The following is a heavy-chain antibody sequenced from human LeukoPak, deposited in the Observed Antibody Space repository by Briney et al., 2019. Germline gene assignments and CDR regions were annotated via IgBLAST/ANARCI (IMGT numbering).Heavy chain of an antibody. CDR1: GFTFSSYW. CDR3: ARGGYYWGA. V-gene: IGHV3-7*01. CDR2: IKEDGSEQ. J-gene: IGHJ5*02. D-gene: IGHD1-1*01. Sequence: PGGSLGLSCAASGFTFSSYWMSRVRQAPGKGLEWVASIKEDGSEQYYVDSVKGRFTISRDNAKSSLYLQMNSLRAEDMAVYYCARGGYYWGAWGQGTLVTVSS.